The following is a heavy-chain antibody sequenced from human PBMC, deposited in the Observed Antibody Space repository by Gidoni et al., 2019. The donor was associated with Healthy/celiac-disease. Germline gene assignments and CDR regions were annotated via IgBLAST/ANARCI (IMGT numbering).Heavy chain of an antibody. Sequence: EVQLVESGGGLVKPGGSLRLSCAASGFTFSSYSMNWVRQAPGKGLAWVSSISSSSSYIYYADSVKGRFTISRDNAKNSLYLQMNSLRAEDTAVYYCARPSAYCGGDCYPGVGAFDIWGQGTMVTVSS. CDR3: ARPSAYCGGDCYPGVGAFDI. V-gene: IGHV3-21*01. CDR1: GFTFSSYS. J-gene: IGHJ3*02. CDR2: ISSSSSYI. D-gene: IGHD2-21*02.